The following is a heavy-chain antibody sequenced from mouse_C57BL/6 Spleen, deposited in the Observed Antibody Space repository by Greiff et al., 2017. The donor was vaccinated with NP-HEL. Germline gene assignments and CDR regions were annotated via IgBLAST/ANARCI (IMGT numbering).Heavy chain of an antibody. V-gene: IGHV1-72*01. CDR1: GYTFTSYW. Sequence: VQLQQPGAELVKPGASVKLSCKASGYTFTSYWMHWVKQRPGRGLEWIGRIDPNSGGTKYNEKFKSKATLTVDKPSSTADNQLISLTSEDSSVYYCARNPYYYGSSYPCDWGQGTTLTVAS. CDR2: IDPNSGGT. J-gene: IGHJ2*01. D-gene: IGHD1-1*01. CDR3: ARNPYYYGSSYPCD.